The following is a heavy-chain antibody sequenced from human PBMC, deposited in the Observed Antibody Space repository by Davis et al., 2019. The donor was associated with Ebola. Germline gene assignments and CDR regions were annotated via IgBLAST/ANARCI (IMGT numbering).Heavy chain of an antibody. CDR3: ARQQLALFFDP. CDR2: IYYSGST. V-gene: IGHV4-59*08. J-gene: IGHJ5*02. D-gene: IGHD6-6*01. CDR1: GGSISSYY. Sequence: SETLSLTCTVSGGSISSYYWSWIRQPPGKGLEWIGYIYYSGSTNYNPSLKSRVTISVDTSKNQFSLKLSSVTAADTAVYYCARQQLALFFDPWGQGTLLTVSS.